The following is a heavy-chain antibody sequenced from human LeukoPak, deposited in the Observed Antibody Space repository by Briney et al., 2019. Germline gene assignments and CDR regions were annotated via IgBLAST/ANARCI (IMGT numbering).Heavy chain of an antibody. CDR1: GFTFSTYN. CDR3: ARVWGGQQLVLGDY. CDR2: ISSSNTNI. J-gene: IGHJ4*02. V-gene: IGHV3-48*02. D-gene: IGHD6-13*01. Sequence: GGSVRLSCAASGFTFSTYNMNWVRQAPGKGLEWVSYISSSNTNIYNADSVKGRFTISRDNAKKSLYLQMGSLRDEETAVYYCARVWGGQQLVLGDYWGQGALVTVSS.